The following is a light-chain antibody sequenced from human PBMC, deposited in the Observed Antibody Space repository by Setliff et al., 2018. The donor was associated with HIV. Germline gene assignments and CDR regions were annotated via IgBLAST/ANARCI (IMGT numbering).Light chain of an antibody. V-gene: IGLV2-23*01. CDR1: SSDVGSYNL. CDR2: QAT. Sequence: QSALAQPASVSGSPGQSITISCTGTSSDVGSYNLVSWYQQHPGKAPKLMIYQATKRPSGVSNRFSGSKSGNTASLTISGLQAEDEADYYCCSNTGSNTYVFGTGTQVTVL. J-gene: IGLJ1*01. CDR3: CSNTGSNTYV.